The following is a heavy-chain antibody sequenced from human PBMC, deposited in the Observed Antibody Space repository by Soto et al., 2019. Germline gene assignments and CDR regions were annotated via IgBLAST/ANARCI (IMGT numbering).Heavy chain of an antibody. Sequence: GGSLRLSCAASGFTFSSYEMNWVRQAPGKGLEWVSYISSSGSTIYYADSVKGRFTISRDNAKNSLYLQMNSLRAEDTAVYYCARDTGTWGCSGGSCYFDYWGQGTLVTVSS. J-gene: IGHJ4*02. CDR2: ISSSGSTI. D-gene: IGHD2-15*01. CDR3: ARDTGTWGCSGGSCYFDY. V-gene: IGHV3-48*03. CDR1: GFTFSSYE.